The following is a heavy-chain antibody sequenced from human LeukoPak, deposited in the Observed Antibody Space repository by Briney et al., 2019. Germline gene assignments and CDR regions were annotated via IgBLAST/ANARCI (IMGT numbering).Heavy chain of an antibody. CDR1: GGTFSSYA. D-gene: IGHD5-18*01. V-gene: IGHV1-69*05. CDR2: IIPIFGTA. J-gene: IGHJ4*02. Sequence: SVKVSXKASGGTFSSYAISWVRQAPGQGLEWMGRIIPIFGTANYAQKFQGRVTITTDESTSTAYMELSSLRSEDTAVYYCARDFFRGYSYGRYYFDYWGQGTLVTVSS. CDR3: ARDFFRGYSYGRYYFDY.